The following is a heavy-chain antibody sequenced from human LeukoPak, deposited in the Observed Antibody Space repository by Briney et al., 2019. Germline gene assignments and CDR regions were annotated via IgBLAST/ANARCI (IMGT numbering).Heavy chain of an antibody. Sequence: ASVKVSCKASGYTFTSYDINWVRQAPGQGLEWMGWMNPNSGNTGYAQKFQGRVTMTRNTSISTAYMELSSLRSEDTAVYYCARGLQRSSTRNWFDPWGQGTLVTVSS. V-gene: IGHV1-8*01. CDR2: MNPNSGNT. D-gene: IGHD2-2*01. J-gene: IGHJ5*02. CDR3: ARGLQRSSTRNWFDP. CDR1: GYTFTSYD.